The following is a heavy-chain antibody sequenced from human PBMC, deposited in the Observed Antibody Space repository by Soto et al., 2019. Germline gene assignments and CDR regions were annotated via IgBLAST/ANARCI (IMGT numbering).Heavy chain of an antibody. Sequence: QLQLQESGPGLVKPSETLSLTCTVSGGSISSSSYYWGWIRQPPGKGLEWIGSIYYSGSTYYNPSLKSRVTISVDTSKNQYSLKLSSVTAADTTVYYCASSIAVADTDYFDYWGQGTLVNVSS. CDR1: GGSISSSSYY. V-gene: IGHV4-39*01. D-gene: IGHD6-19*01. CDR2: IYYSGST. J-gene: IGHJ4*02. CDR3: ASSIAVADTDYFDY.